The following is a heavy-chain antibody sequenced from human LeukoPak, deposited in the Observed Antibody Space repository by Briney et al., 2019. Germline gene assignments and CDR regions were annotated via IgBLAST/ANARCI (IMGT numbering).Heavy chain of an antibody. CDR3: ARRSVGARPSVNWFDP. CDR1: GDSVSSNSFA. CDR2: TYYRSKWYN. D-gene: IGHD6-6*01. J-gene: IGHJ5*02. Sequence: SQTLSLTCAISGDSVSSNSFAWNWIRQSPTRGLEWLGRTYYRSKWYNEYAVSVKSRITINPDTSKNQFSLLLNSVTPEDTAVYYCARRSVGARPSVNWFDPWGQGTLVTVSS. V-gene: IGHV6-1*01.